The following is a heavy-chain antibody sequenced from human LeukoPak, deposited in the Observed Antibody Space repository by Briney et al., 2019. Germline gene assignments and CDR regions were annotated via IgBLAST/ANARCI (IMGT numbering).Heavy chain of an antibody. D-gene: IGHD4-17*01. V-gene: IGHV3-21*01. CDR2: ISSSSSYI. CDR1: GFTFSSYS. Sequence: GGSLRLSCAASGFTFSSYSMNWVRQAPGEGLEWVSSISSSSSYIYYADSVKGRFTISRDNAKNSLYLQMNSLRAEDTAVYYCARGRNGDYVYYFDYWGQGTLVTVSS. J-gene: IGHJ4*02. CDR3: ARGRNGDYVYYFDY.